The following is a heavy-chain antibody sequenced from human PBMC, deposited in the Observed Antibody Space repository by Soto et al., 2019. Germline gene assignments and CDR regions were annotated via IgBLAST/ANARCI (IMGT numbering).Heavy chain of an antibody. V-gene: IGHV3-9*02. CDR2: IYYNSDRI. CDR3: VKDVLPGGADY. Sequence: EVKLVESGGGLVQPGRFLRLSCAASGFTSNDYAMHWVRQAPGKGLEWVSGIYYNSDRIDYGDSVKGRFATSRDNAKNSLYLQMNSLRPEDTAVYYCVKDVLPGGADYWGPGTLVTVSS. CDR1: GFTSNDYA. D-gene: IGHD3-16*01. J-gene: IGHJ4*02.